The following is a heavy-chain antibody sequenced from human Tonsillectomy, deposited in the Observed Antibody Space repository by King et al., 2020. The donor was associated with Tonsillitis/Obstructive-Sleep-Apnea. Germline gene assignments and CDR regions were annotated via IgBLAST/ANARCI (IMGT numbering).Heavy chain of an antibody. CDR3: AHTTFLEWSYYFDY. Sequence: ITLKESGPTLVKPTQTLTLTCTFSGFSLSTSAVGVGWIRQPPGKALEWLALIYWDDDKRYSPSLKSRLTITKDTSKNQVVLTMTNMDPVDTATYNCAHTTFLEWSYYFDYWGQGTLVTVSS. D-gene: IGHD3-3*01. J-gene: IGHJ4*02. V-gene: IGHV2-5*02. CDR2: IYWDDDK. CDR1: GFSLSTSAVG.